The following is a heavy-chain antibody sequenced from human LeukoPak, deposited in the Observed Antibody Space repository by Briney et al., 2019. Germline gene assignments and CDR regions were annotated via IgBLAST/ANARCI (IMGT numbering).Heavy chain of an antibody. CDR2: IYYSGST. D-gene: IGHD6-19*01. J-gene: IGHJ5*02. Sequence: PSETLSLTCTVFGGSTSSYYWGWIRQPPGKGLEWIGSIYYSGSTYYNPSLKSRVTISVDTSKNQFSLKLSSVTAADTAVYYCARPGYSSGQAGFDPWGQGTLVTVSS. CDR3: ARPGYSSGQAGFDP. V-gene: IGHV4-39*01. CDR1: GGSTSSYY.